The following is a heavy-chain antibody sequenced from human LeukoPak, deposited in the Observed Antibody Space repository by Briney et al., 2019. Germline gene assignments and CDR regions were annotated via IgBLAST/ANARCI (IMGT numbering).Heavy chain of an antibody. CDR2: INSDGNNT. V-gene: IGHV3-74*01. J-gene: IGHJ4*02. Sequence: GGSLRLSCAASGFTFSSYWMHWVRQAPGKGLMWVSRINSDGNNTSYADSVKGRFTTSRDNAKNTVYLQMNSLRAEDTAVYYCTRSGLTYGSGSFYTRDYWGQGTLVTVSS. D-gene: IGHD3-10*01. CDR1: GFTFSSYW. CDR3: TRSGLTYGSGSFYTRDY.